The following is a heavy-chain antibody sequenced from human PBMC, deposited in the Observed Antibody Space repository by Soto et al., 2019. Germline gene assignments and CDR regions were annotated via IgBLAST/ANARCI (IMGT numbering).Heavy chain of an antibody. Sequence: SETLSLTCTVSGGSISSGGYYWSWIRQHPGKGLEWIGYIYYSGGTYYNPSLKSRVTISVDTSKNQFSLKLSSVTAADTAVYYCARRYGGNLNWFDPWGQGTLVTSPQ. D-gene: IGHD2-15*01. J-gene: IGHJ5*02. CDR2: IYYSGGT. CDR3: ARRYGGNLNWFDP. CDR1: GGSISSGGYY. V-gene: IGHV4-31*03.